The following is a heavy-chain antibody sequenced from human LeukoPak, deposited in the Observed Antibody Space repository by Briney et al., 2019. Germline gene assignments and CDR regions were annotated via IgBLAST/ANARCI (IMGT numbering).Heavy chain of an antibody. CDR1: GFIFSNYG. V-gene: IGHV3-23*01. D-gene: IGHD3-3*01. CDR2: ISGSGGST. J-gene: IGHJ4*02. Sequence: GGSLRLSCAASGFIFSNYGMSWVRQAPGKGLEWVSAISGSGGSTYYADSVKGRFTISRDNSKNTLYLQMNSLGAEDTAVYYCATIKYYDFWSGYPAGPFDYWGQGTLVTVSS. CDR3: ATIKYYDFWSGYPAGPFDY.